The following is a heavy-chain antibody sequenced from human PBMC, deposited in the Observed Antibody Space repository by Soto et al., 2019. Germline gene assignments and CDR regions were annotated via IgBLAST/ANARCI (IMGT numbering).Heavy chain of an antibody. Sequence: SETLSLTCTVSGGSISGSAYFWGWFRQPPGKGLEWIASVYHNGNNAENPSLRSRVTISVDTSKNHFSLKLTSVTAEDTAVYYCARHMFRGGDYEYWGKGNRVTVSS. V-gene: IGHV4-39*01. CDR3: ARHMFRGGDYEY. J-gene: IGHJ4*02. CDR2: VYHNGNN. CDR1: GGSISGSAYF. D-gene: IGHD2-15*01.